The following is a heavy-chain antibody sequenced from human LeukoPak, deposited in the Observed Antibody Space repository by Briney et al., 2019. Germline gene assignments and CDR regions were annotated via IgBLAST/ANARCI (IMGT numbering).Heavy chain of an antibody. CDR1: GFTFSSYE. Sequence: GGSLRLSCAASGFTFSSYEMNWVRQAPGKGLEWVSYISSRGSAIYYADSVKGRFTISRDIAKTSLYLQMNSLRAEDTAIYYCARDMEPDAFDIWGQGTMVTVSS. V-gene: IGHV3-48*03. CDR2: ISSRGSAI. CDR3: ARDMEPDAFDI. D-gene: IGHD1-1*01. J-gene: IGHJ3*02.